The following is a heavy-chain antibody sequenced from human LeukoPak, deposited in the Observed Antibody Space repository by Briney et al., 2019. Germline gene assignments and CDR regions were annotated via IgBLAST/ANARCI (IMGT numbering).Heavy chain of an antibody. Sequence: GGSLRLSCAASGFTFSSYAMSWVRQAPGKGLECLSAISGSGGSTYYADSVKGRFTISRDNSKNTLYLQMNSLRAEDAAVYYCAKVGGSRYWYFDLWGRGTLVTVSP. CDR1: GFTFSSYA. J-gene: IGHJ2*01. CDR3: AKVGGSRYWYFDL. CDR2: ISGSGGST. V-gene: IGHV3-23*01. D-gene: IGHD2-15*01.